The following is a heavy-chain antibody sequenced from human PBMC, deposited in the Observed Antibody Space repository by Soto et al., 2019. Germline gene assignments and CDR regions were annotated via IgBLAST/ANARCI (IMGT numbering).Heavy chain of an antibody. CDR2: IYYSGST. V-gene: IGHV4-31*03. Sequence: QVQLQESGPGLVKPSQTLSLTCTVSGGSIDSSTYFCSWIRQHPGRGLEWIGYIYYSGSTYYNPSHESRVSISVDTSKNQFSLKLNSASAADTAVYYCAKSTTVTLEYWYFDLWGRGTLVTVSS. CDR3: AKSTTVTLEYWYFDL. CDR1: GGSIDSSTYF. D-gene: IGHD4-17*01. J-gene: IGHJ2*01.